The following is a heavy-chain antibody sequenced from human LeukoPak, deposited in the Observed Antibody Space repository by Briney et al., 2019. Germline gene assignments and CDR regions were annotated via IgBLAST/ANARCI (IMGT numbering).Heavy chain of an antibody. J-gene: IGHJ4*02. V-gene: IGHV3-23*01. CDR2: ISASGGST. CDR1: GFSFSAYD. CDR3: ARDPLDY. Sequence: SGGSLRLSCAASGFSFSAYDMSWVRQAPGKGLEWVSAISASGGSTYTADSVKGRITISRDNSKNTLYLQMNSLRAEDTAVYYCARDPLDYWGQGTLVTVSS.